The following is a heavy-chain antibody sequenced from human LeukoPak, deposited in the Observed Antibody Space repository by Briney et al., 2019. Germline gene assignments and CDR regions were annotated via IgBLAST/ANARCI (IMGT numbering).Heavy chain of an antibody. J-gene: IGHJ6*02. V-gene: IGHV3-9*01. Sequence: GRSLRLSCAASGFTFDDYAMHWVRQAPGKGLEWVSGISWNSGSIGYADSVKGRFTISRDNAKNSLYLQMNSLRAEDTALYYCARDSDYYYYGMDVWGQGTTVTVSS. CDR2: ISWNSGSI. CDR3: ARDSDYYYYGMDV. CDR1: GFTFDDYA.